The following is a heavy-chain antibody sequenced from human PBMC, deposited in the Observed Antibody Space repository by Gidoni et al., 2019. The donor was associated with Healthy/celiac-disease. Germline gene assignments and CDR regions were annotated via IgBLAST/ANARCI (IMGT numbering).Heavy chain of an antibody. D-gene: IGHD3-3*01. CDR1: GGSSSSYY. V-gene: IGHV4-59*08. CDR2: IYDSRST. J-gene: IGHJ3*02. Sequence: QVQLQESGPGLVKPSETLSLTCTVSGGSSSSYYWRWIRQRPGKGLEWIGYIYDSRSTNYNPSHKSRVTISVDTTKNQYSRKLSSVTAADSSVYYCAYYDAPHDAFDIWGQGTMVTVSS. CDR3: AYYDAPHDAFDI.